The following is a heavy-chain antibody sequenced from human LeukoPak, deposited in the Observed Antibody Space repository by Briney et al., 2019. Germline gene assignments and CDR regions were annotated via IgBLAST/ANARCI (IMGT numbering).Heavy chain of an antibody. CDR3: ARRGSGWYYFDY. Sequence: SETLSLTCTVSGYSISSGYYWGWIRQPPGKGLEWIGSIYYSGSTYYNPSLKSRVTISVDTSKNQFSLKLSSVTAADTAVYYCARRGSGWYYFDYWGQGTLVTVSS. CDR2: IYYSGST. CDR1: GYSISSGYY. V-gene: IGHV4-38-2*02. D-gene: IGHD6-19*01. J-gene: IGHJ4*02.